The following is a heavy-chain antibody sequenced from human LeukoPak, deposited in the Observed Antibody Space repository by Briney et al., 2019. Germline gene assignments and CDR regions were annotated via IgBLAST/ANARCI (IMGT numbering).Heavy chain of an antibody. J-gene: IGHJ4*02. CDR2: ISSSSSYI. CDR3: PRVPVAGTFIDY. D-gene: IGHD6-19*01. V-gene: IGHV3-21*01. Sequence: GGSLRLSCAASGFTFSSYSMNWVRQAPGKGLEWVSSISSSSSYIYYADSVKGRFTISRDNAKNSLYLQMNSLRAEDTAVYYCPRVPVAGTFIDYWGQGTLVTVSS. CDR1: GFTFSSYS.